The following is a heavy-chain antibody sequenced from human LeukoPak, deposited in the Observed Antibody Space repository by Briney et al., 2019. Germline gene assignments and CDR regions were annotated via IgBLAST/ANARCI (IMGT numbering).Heavy chain of an antibody. Sequence: PSETLSLTCAVSTYSISSDFYWGWDRQPPGQGLEWVGSIYHDYTTYYNPSLRGRVTLSLDMSRKQFSLELTSVTAADTATYYCANADTEDFFDFWGQEKLVTVSS. D-gene: IGHD2-8*01. CDR2: IYHDYTT. CDR1: TYSISSDFY. CDR3: ANADTEDFFDF. J-gene: IGHJ4*02. V-gene: IGHV4-38-2*01.